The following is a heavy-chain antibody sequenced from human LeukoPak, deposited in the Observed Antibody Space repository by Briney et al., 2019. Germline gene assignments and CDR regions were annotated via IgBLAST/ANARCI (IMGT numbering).Heavy chain of an antibody. Sequence: SETLSLTCTVSGGSITSDHWNWIRQPPGKGLEWIGCIYYSGNTYYNPSLKSRVTISVDMSKNQFSLRLTPVTAADTAVYYCARKNDFDIWGQGTLVTVSS. D-gene: IGHD2/OR15-2a*01. V-gene: IGHV4-59*01. CDR1: GGSITSDH. J-gene: IGHJ3*02. CDR3: ARKNDFDI. CDR2: IYYSGNT.